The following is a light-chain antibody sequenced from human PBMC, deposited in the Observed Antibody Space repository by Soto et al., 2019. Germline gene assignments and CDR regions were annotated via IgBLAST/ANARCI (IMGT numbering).Light chain of an antibody. J-gene: IGLJ3*02. CDR2: DVD. CDR3: CSDAGGFTWV. CDR1: RSDVGGYRV. V-gene: IGLV2-11*01. Sequence: QSVLTQPRSVSGSPGQSVTISCTGARSDVGGYRVVSWYQQHPDKAPKLMIYDVDKRPSGVPDRFSGSKSGNTASLTISGLQAEDEADYCCCSDAGGFTWVFGGGTKLTVL.